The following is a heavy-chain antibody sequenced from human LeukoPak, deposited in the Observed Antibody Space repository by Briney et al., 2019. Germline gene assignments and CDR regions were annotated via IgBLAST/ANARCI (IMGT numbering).Heavy chain of an antibody. D-gene: IGHD3-3*01. CDR1: GFTFRGDA. CDR3: AKVPGYDFWSGYYNYFDY. V-gene: IGHV3-23*01. Sequence: GGSLRLSCAASGFTFRGDAMGWVRQAPGKGLEWVSAISGSGGSTYYADSVKGRFTISRDNSKNTLYLQMNSLRAEDTAVYYCAKVPGYDFWSGYYNYFDYWGQGTLVTVSS. CDR2: ISGSGGST. J-gene: IGHJ4*02.